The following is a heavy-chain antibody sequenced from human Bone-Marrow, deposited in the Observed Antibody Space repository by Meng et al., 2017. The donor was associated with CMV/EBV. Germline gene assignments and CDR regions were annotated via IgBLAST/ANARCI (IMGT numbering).Heavy chain of an antibody. Sequence: ASEKVSCKASGYTLTSYYMHWVRQAPGQGLEWMGIINPSGGSTSYAQKFQGRVTMTRDTSTSTVYMELSSLRSEDTAVYYCARDGSVVVGPLDGYYYGMDVWGQGTTVTVSS. CDR1: GYTLTSYY. V-gene: IGHV1-46*01. D-gene: IGHD3-22*01. CDR2: INPSGGST. CDR3: ARDGSVVVGPLDGYYYGMDV. J-gene: IGHJ6*02.